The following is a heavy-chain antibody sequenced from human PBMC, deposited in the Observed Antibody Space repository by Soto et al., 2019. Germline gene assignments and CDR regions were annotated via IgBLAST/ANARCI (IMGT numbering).Heavy chain of an antibody. Sequence: EVQLLESGGGLVQPGGSLRLSCAASGFTFSSYAMSWVRQAPGKGLEWVSAISGSGGSTYYADSVKGRFTISRDNSKNTLYLQMNGLRAEDTAVYYCAKVKRYFDWGEDYWGQGTLVTVSS. V-gene: IGHV3-23*01. CDR2: ISGSGGST. J-gene: IGHJ4*02. CDR3: AKVKRYFDWGEDY. CDR1: GFTFSSYA. D-gene: IGHD3-9*01.